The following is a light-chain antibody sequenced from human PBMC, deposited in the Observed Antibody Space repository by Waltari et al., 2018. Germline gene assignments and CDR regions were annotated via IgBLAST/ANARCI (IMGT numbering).Light chain of an antibody. V-gene: IGKV3-20*01. CDR3: QQYGSSPRT. CDR1: QSFRSSY. J-gene: IGKJ1*01. CDR2: GAS. Sequence: EIVLTQSPGTLSLSPGERATLSCRASQSFRSSYLAWYKQKPGQAPRLLIYGASSRATGIPDRFSGSGSGTDFTLTISRLEPEGFAVYYCQQYGSSPRTFGQGTKVEIK.